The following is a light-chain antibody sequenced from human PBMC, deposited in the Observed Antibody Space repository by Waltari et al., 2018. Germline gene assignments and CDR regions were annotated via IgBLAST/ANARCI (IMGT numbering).Light chain of an antibody. Sequence: QLVLTQSPSASASLGASVKLTCTLSSGHSNFAIAWHQQQPEKGPRYLMKLRSDGSHSKGDRVPVRFSGSSSGAERYLTIASRQSEDEADYYCQTWGTGIQVFGGGTKLTVL. J-gene: IGLJ2*01. CDR2: LRSDGSH. V-gene: IGLV4-69*01. CDR1: SGHSNFA. CDR3: QTWGTGIQV.